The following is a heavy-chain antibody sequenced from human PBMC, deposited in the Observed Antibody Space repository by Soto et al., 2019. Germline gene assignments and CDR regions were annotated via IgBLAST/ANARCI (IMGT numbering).Heavy chain of an antibody. J-gene: IGHJ3*01. CDR1: GDSITKHY. CDR2: IFYTGDI. CDR3: ARPARLVDV. Sequence: SETLSLTCTVSGDSITKHYWTWIRQPPGKGLEYIGYIFYTGDINYNPSLKSRVTISIDTSKNQFSLKLASVTAADTAIYYCARPARLVDVWGQGTMVTVSS. V-gene: IGHV4-59*11.